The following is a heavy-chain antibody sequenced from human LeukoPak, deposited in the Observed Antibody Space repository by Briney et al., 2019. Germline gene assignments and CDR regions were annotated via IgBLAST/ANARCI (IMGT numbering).Heavy chain of an antibody. V-gene: IGHV3-48*01. Sequence: GGSLRLSCAASGFTFSTYSMTWVRQAPGKGLEWISYISSTSSTIYYADSVKGRFTISRDNAKNSLYLQMNNLRAEDTAVYYCPRDTPVDDGSYTGVYWGQGTLVTVSS. D-gene: IGHD6-19*01. CDR2: ISSTSSTI. J-gene: IGHJ4*02. CDR3: PRDTPVDDGSYTGVY. CDR1: GFTFSTYS.